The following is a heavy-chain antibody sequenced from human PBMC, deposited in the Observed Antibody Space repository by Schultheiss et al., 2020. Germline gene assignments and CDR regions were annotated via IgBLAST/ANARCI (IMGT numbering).Heavy chain of an antibody. V-gene: IGHV4-61*01. CDR1: GGSVSSDIYY. Sequence: SETLSLTCTVSGGSVSSDIYYWNWIRQPPGKGLEWIGYISYSGSTNYNPSLKSRVTISVDTSKNQFSLKLSSVTAADTAVYYCARGWYSSSPFDYWGQGTLVNVSS. D-gene: IGHD6-6*01. CDR3: ARGWYSSSPFDY. CDR2: ISYSGST. J-gene: IGHJ4*02.